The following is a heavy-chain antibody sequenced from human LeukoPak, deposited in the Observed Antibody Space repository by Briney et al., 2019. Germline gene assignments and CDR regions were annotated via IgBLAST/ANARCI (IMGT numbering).Heavy chain of an antibody. D-gene: IGHD1-7*01. CDR3: ARTGTTPYYFDY. V-gene: IGHV1-8*03. Sequence: ASVKVSCKASGYTFTSYDINWVRQATGQGLEWMGWMNPNSGNTGYAQKFQGRVTITRNTSISTAYMELSSPRSEDTAVYCCARTGTTPYYFDYWGQGTLVTVSS. CDR2: MNPNSGNT. J-gene: IGHJ4*02. CDR1: GYTFTSYD.